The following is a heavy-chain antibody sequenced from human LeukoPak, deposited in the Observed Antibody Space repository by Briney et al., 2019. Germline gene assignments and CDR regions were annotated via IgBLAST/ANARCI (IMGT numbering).Heavy chain of an antibody. V-gene: IGHV4-39*07. CDR2: IYYSGST. Sequence: PSETLSLTCTVSGGSISSSSYYWGWIRQPPGKGLEWIGSIYYSGSTYYNPSLKSRVTISVDTSKNQISLRLSSVTAADTAVYYCARRQQLGRTGNWFDPWGQGTLVTVSS. D-gene: IGHD6-13*01. CDR3: ARRQQLGRTGNWFDP. J-gene: IGHJ5*02. CDR1: GGSISSSSYY.